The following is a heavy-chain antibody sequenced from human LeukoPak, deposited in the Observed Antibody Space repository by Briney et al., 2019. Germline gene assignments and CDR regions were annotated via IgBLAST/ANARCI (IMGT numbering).Heavy chain of an antibody. CDR3: ARHRYSGSDTQGFDY. V-gene: IGHV5-51*01. CDR1: GYRFTDYW. D-gene: IGHD5-12*01. Sequence: GESLKISCKGSGYRFTDYWIAWVRQMPGKGLEWMGIVYPSNSETRYSPSFPGQVTISADKSISTGYLQWSSLKASDTAMYFCARHRYSGSDTQGFDYWGQGTLVTVSS. J-gene: IGHJ4*02. CDR2: VYPSNSET.